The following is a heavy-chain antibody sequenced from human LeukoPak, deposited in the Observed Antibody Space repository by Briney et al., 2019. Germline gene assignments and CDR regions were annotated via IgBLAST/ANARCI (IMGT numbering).Heavy chain of an antibody. V-gene: IGHV6-1*01. CDR3: ARRGLTFRSRWGYYYMDV. D-gene: IGHD1-14*01. J-gene: IGHJ6*03. CDR2: TYYRSKWYN. CDR1: GDSVSSNSAA. Sequence: SQTLSLTCAISGDSVSSNSAAWNWIRQSPSRGLEWLGRTYYRSKWYNDYAVSVKSRITINPDTSKNQFSLQLNSVTPEDTAVYYCARRGLTFRSRWGYYYMDVWGKGTTVTISS.